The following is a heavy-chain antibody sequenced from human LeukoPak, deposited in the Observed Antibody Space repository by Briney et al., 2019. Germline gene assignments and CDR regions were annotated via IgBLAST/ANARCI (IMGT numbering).Heavy chain of an antibody. CDR1: GFTFSSYA. CDR2: ISGSGGST. V-gene: IGHV3-23*01. Sequence: GGSLRLSCAASGFTFSSYAMSWVRQAPGKGLEWVSAISGSGGSTYYADSVKGRFTISRDNSKNTLYLQMNSLRAEDTAVYYCAKDATYYYDSSGYPGEDYWGQGTLVTVSS. J-gene: IGHJ4*02. D-gene: IGHD3-22*01. CDR3: AKDATYYYDSSGYPGEDY.